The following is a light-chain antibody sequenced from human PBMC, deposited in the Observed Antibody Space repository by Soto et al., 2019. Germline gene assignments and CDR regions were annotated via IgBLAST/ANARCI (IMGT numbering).Light chain of an antibody. Sequence: EVVLTQSPATLSLSPGARAPLSCRASQGVSSYLAWYQQKPGQAPRLLIYDASNRATGIPARFSGSGPGTDFTLTISSLEPEDFAVYYCQQRSNWHSITFGQGTRLEIK. CDR1: QGVSSY. V-gene: IGKV3D-11*01. J-gene: IGKJ5*01. CDR3: QQRSNWHSIT. CDR2: DAS.